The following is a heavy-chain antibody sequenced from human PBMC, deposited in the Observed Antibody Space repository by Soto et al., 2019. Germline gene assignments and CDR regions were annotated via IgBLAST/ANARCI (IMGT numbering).Heavy chain of an antibody. CDR1: GNSFSSYV. CDR3: AMGWLVKDYF. CDR2: ISASTGDT. J-gene: IGHJ1*01. Sequence: QVYLVQSGGELKKPGASVKVSCRASGNSFSSYVISWVRQAPGQGLEWMGWISASTGDTNYAQKFQGRVIMTTAASTKGAYVEALALSSGSTAESTGAMGWLVKDYF. V-gene: IGHV1-18*01. D-gene: IGHD6-19*01.